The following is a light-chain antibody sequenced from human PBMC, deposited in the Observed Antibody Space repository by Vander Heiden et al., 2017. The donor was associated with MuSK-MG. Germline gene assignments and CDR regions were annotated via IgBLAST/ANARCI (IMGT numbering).Light chain of an antibody. CDR2: LAS. V-gene: IGKV3-20*01. CDR1: QTIGYNY. Sequence: EVVLTQSPGTLSLSPGERATLSCRASQTIGYNYLAWYQQKPGQAPRLLIYLASSRATGIPDRFSGSGSGTDFTLTISRLDPEDFAVYYCHQYVTSPLTFGGGTKVEL. J-gene: IGKJ4*01. CDR3: HQYVTSPLT.